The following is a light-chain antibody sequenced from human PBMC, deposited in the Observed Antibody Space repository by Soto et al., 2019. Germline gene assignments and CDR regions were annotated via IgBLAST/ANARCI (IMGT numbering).Light chain of an antibody. CDR1: SSNMGAEYD. Sequence: QCVLTQPPSLSGAPGQRVAISCTGSSSNMGAEYDVHWYQQLPGTAPKRLIYGDNNRPSGVPDRFSGSKSGTSASLAITGLQPEDEADYYCQSYDSSLTTFVFGTGTKVTVL. V-gene: IGLV1-40*01. CDR3: QSYDSSLTTFV. J-gene: IGLJ1*01. CDR2: GDN.